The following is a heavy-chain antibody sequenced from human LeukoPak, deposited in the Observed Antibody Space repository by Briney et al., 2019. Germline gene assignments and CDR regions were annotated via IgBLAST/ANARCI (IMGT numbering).Heavy chain of an antibody. Sequence: PGGSLRLSCAASGFTFSSYEMNWVRQAPGKGLEWVSYISSSGSTIYYADSVEGRFTISRDNAKNSLYLQMNSLRAEDTAVYYCARSELREPYDYWGQGTLVTVSS. CDR3: ARSELREPYDY. CDR1: GFTFSSYE. J-gene: IGHJ4*02. CDR2: ISSSGSTI. D-gene: IGHD1-14*01. V-gene: IGHV3-48*03.